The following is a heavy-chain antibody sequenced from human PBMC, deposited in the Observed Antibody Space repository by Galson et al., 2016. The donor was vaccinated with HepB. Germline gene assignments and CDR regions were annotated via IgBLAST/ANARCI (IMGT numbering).Heavy chain of an antibody. D-gene: IGHD6-19*01. J-gene: IGHJ4*02. V-gene: IGHV3-73*01. Sequence: SLRLSCAVSGFSFSGSAIHWVRQASGRGLEWVGRIRSKANNYATTYTASVKGRFTISRDDSKNTAYLGMNSLKTEDTAVYYCARLRVGSGNYDYWGQGTLVTVSS. CDR1: GFSFSGSA. CDR2: IRSKANNYAT. CDR3: ARLRVGSGNYDY.